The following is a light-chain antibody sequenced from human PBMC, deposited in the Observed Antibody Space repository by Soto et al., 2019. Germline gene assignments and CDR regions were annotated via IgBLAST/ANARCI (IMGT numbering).Light chain of an antibody. V-gene: IGLV1-40*01. CDR2: GNS. CDR3: QSYDSSLSAYVV. CDR1: SSNIGAGYD. Sequence: QSVLTQPPSVSGAPGKRVTISCTGSSSNIGAGYDVHWYQQLPGTAPKLLIYGNSNRPSGVPDRFSGSKSGTSASLAITGLPAEDEADYYGQSYDSSLSAYVVFGGGTKLTVL. J-gene: IGLJ2*01.